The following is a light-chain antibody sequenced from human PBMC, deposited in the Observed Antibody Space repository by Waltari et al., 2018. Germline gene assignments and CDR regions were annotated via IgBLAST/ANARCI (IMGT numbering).Light chain of an antibody. V-gene: IGLV1-40*01. CDR2: GNN. CDR1: LPNIRGDYD. Sequence: QSVLTQPPSLSGAPRQRVSIPCPGCLPNIRGDYDAPRYQPLPGIPPKLLVYGNNNRPSGVPDRFSASKSATSASLAITGLEAEDEADYYCQSYDITLNAVVFGAGTKVTVL. CDR3: QSYDITLNAVV. J-gene: IGLJ2*01.